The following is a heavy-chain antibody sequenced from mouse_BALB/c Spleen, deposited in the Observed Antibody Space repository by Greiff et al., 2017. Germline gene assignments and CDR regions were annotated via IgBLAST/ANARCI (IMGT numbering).Heavy chain of an antibody. CDR1: GYSITSGYY. D-gene: IGHD2-1*01. J-gene: IGHJ4*01. CDR3: ARGGNLYAMDY. Sequence: ESGPGLVKPSQSLSLTCSVTGYSITSGYYWNWIRQFPGNKLEWMGYISYDGSNNYNPSLKNRISITRDTSKNQFFLKLNSVTTEDTATYYCARGGNLYAMDYWGQGTSVTVSS. V-gene: IGHV3-6*02. CDR2: ISYDGSN.